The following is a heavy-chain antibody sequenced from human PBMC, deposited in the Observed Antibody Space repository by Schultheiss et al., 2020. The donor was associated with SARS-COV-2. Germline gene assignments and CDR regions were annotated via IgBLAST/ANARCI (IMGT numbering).Heavy chain of an antibody. CDR1: GFTFSSYW. J-gene: IGHJ4*02. V-gene: IGHV3-74*01. D-gene: IGHD6-13*01. CDR2: INSDGYST. Sequence: GGSLRLSCAASGFTFSSYWMHWVRQAPGKGLVWVSRINSDGYSTSYADSVKGRFTISRDNAKNSLYLQMNSLRAEDTAVYYCARDLYSSSWYYFDYWGQGTLVTVSS. CDR3: ARDLYSSSWYYFDY.